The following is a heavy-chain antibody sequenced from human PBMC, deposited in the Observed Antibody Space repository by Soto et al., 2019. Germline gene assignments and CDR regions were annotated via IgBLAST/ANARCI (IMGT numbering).Heavy chain of an antibody. Sequence: GASVKVSCKASGGTFSSYAISWVRQAPGQGLEWMGGIIPIFGTANYAQKFQGRVTITADESTSTAYMELSSLRSEDTAVYYCASLVYSNYGPLYYWGQGTLVTVSS. CDR2: IIPIFGTA. J-gene: IGHJ4*02. CDR1: GGTFSSYA. D-gene: IGHD4-4*01. CDR3: ASLVYSNYGPLYY. V-gene: IGHV1-69*13.